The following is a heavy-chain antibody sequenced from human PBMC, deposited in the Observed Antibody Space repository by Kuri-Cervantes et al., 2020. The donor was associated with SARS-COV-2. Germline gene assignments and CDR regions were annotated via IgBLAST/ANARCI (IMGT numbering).Heavy chain of an antibody. V-gene: IGHV3-21*01. D-gene: IGHD6-19*01. CDR1: GFTFSSYS. CDR3: ARGVGAAVAGTLITLYYYYGMDV. J-gene: IGHJ6*02. Sequence: GGSLRLSCAASGFTFSSYSMNWVRQAPGKGLEWVSSISSSSSYIYYADSVKGRFTISRDNAKNSLYLQMNSLRAEDTAVYYCARGVGAAVAGTLITLYYYYGMDVWGQGTTVTVSS. CDR2: ISSSSSYI.